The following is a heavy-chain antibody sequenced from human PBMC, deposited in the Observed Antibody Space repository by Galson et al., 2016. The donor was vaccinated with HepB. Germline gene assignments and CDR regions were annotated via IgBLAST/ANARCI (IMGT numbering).Heavy chain of an antibody. CDR2: IYTSGRT. V-gene: IGHV4-61*02. D-gene: IGHD3-3*01. CDR3: AREPEWFLPRFDP. CDR1: GDSISSGGFY. J-gene: IGHJ5*02. Sequence: LSLTCSVSGDSISSGGFYCNWIRQPAGKGLEWIGRIYTSGRTDYDPSLQTRVTMSVDTSKNQFSLKLTSVTAADTAVYYCAREPEWFLPRFDPWGQGTLVTVSS.